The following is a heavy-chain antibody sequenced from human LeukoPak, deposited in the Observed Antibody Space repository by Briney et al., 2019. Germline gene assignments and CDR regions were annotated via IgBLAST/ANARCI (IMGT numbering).Heavy chain of an antibody. CDR3: ARVVVSLGSDY. D-gene: IGHD3-16*01. V-gene: IGHV3-30-3*01. J-gene: IGHJ4*02. CDR2: ISYDGSNK. CDR1: GFTFSSYA. Sequence: GGSLRLSCAASGFTFSSYAMHWVRQAPGKGLEWVAVISYDGSNKYYADSVKGRFTISRDNSKNTLYLQMNSLRAEDTAVYYCARVVVSLGSDYWGQGTLVTVSS.